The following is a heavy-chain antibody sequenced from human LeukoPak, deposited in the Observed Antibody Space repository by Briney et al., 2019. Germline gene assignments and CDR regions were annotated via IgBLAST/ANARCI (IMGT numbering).Heavy chain of an antibody. CDR2: ISAYNGNT. J-gene: IGHJ6*03. CDR3: ARPQTDYGEYPPFLYIDV. V-gene: IGHV1-18*01. Sequence: ASVKVSCKASGYTFTSYGISWVRQAPGQGLEWMGWISAYNGNTNYAQKLQGRVTMTTDTSTSTAYMELRSLRSDDTAVYYCARPQTDYGEYPPFLYIDVWGKRTTVTVSS. CDR1: GYTFTSYG. D-gene: IGHD4-17*01.